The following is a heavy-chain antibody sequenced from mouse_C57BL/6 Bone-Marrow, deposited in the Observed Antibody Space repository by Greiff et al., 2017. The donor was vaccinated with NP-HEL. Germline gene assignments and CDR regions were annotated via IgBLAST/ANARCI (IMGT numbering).Heavy chain of an antibody. CDR1: GYTFTSYW. J-gene: IGHJ2*01. CDR3: ARKTQFITTPYFDY. D-gene: IGHD1-1*01. CDR2: IHPNSGST. V-gene: IGHV1-64*01. Sequence: QVHVKQSGAELVKPGASVKLSCKASGYTFTSYWMHWVKQRPGQGLEWIGMIHPNSGSTNYNEKFKSKATLTVDKSSSTAYMQLSSLTSEDSAVYYCARKTQFITTPYFDYWGQGTTLTVSS.